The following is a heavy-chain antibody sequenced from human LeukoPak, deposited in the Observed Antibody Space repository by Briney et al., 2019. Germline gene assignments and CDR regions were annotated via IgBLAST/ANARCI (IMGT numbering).Heavy chain of an antibody. Sequence: GGSLRLSCAASGFTFSSYSMNWVRQAAGKGGEWVSSISSSSSYIYYADSVKGRFTISRDNAKNSLYLQMNSLRAEDTAVYYCARALHDYGDYGRPYYFDYWGQGTLVTVSS. V-gene: IGHV3-21*01. D-gene: IGHD4-17*01. J-gene: IGHJ4*02. CDR2: ISSSSSYI. CDR3: ARALHDYGDYGRPYYFDY. CDR1: GFTFSSYS.